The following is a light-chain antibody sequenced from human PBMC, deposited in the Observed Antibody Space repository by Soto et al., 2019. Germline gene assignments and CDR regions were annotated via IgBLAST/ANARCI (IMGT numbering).Light chain of an antibody. CDR2: DAS. CDR1: QSVGNNY. Sequence: ENVLTQSPGTLSLSPGERATLSCRASQSVGNNYLAWYKQKPGQPPRLLIFDASNRATGIPDRFSGSGSGADFTLTINRLDPDYLAVFYCQQYATPPLTFGQGTKVEVK. CDR3: QQYATPPLT. V-gene: IGKV3-20*01. J-gene: IGKJ1*01.